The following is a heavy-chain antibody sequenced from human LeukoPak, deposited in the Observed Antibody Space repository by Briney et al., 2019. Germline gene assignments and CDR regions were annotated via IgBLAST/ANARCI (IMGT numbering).Heavy chain of an antibody. V-gene: IGHV3-53*01. CDR1: GFDVNDNF. J-gene: IGHJ4*02. Sequence: GGSLRLSCVASGFDVNDNFMIWVRQAPGQGLEWISIIYASGGAYHAESVKGRFSAFRDTSKNTVFLQMNNLRAGDTAMYYCVRRHDYWGQGTLVTVSS. CDR3: VRRHDY. CDR2: IYASGGA.